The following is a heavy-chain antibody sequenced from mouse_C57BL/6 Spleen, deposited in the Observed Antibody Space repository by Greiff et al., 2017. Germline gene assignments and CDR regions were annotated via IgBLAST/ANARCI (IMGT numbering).Heavy chain of an antibody. D-gene: IGHD2-4*01. CDR2: IHPNSGST. CDR3: AREHDYDGAWFAY. CDR1: GYTFTSYW. Sequence: VQLQQPGAELVKPGASVKLSCKASGYTFTSYWMHWVKQRPGQGLEWIGMIHPNSGSTNYNEKFKSKATLTVDKSSSTAYMRLSSLTSEDSAVYSCAREHDYDGAWFAYWGQGTLVTVSA. J-gene: IGHJ3*01. V-gene: IGHV1-64*01.